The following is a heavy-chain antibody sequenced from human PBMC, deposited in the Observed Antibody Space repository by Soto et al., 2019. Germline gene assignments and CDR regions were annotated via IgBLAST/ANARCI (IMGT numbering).Heavy chain of an antibody. CDR1: GVSISSGGYY. V-gene: IGHV4-31*03. J-gene: IGHJ5*02. Sequence: SETLSLTCTVSGVSISSGGYYWSWIRQHPGKGLEWIGYIYYSGSTYYNPSLKSRVTISVDTSKNQFSLKLSSVTAADTAVYYCARQSPYDYVWGSYRSIPWNWFDPWGQGTLVTVSS. CDR2: IYYSGST. CDR3: ARQSPYDYVWGSYRSIPWNWFDP. D-gene: IGHD3-16*02.